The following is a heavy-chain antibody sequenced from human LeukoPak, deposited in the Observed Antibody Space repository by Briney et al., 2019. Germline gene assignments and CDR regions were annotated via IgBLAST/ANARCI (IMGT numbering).Heavy chain of an antibody. CDR1: GGSFSSYV. D-gene: IGHD5-18*01. J-gene: IGHJ6*02. CDR3: ARRYRYGYSDSYYGMDV. Sequence: ASVKVSCKASGGSFSSYVISWVRQAPGQGLEWMGGIIPIFGTANYAQKFQGRVTITADESTSTAYMELSSLRSEDTAVYYCARRYRYGYSDSYYGMDVWGQRTTVTVSS. CDR2: IIPIFGTA. V-gene: IGHV1-69*13.